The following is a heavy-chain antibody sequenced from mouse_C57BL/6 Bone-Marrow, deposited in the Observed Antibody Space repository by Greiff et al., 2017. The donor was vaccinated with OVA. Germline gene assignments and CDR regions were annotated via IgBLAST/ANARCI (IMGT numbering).Heavy chain of an antibody. CDR1: GYTFTEYT. CDR3: ARHEAYYGSSYVAWFAY. V-gene: IGHV1-62-2*01. J-gene: IGHJ3*01. D-gene: IGHD1-1*01. CDR2: FYPGSGSI. Sequence: VKLQESGAELVKPGASVKLSCKASGYTFTEYTIHWVKQRSGQGLEWIGWFYPGSGSIKYNEKFKDKATLTADKSSSTVYMELSRLTSEDSAVYFCARHEAYYGSSYVAWFAYWGQGTLVTVSA.